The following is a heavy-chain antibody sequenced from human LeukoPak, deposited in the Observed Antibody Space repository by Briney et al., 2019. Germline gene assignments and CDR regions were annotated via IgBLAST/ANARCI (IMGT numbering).Heavy chain of an antibody. D-gene: IGHD3/OR15-3a*01. CDR1: GFTFSSYG. CDR3: GRVSSDFRTGYSFDY. J-gene: IGHJ4*02. Sequence: PGGSLRLSCAASGFTFSSYGMHWVRQAPGKGLEWVALIRYDGSNKYYADSVKGRFTISRDNSKNTLYLQMNSLRAEDTAVYYCGRVSSDFRTGYSFDYWGQGTLVTVSS. V-gene: IGHV3-30*02. CDR2: IRYDGSNK.